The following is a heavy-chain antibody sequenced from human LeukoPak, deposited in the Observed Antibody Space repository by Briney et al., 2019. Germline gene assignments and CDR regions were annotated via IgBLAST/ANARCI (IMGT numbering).Heavy chain of an antibody. D-gene: IGHD3-9*01. CDR2: IYPGDPDT. CDR1: GYSFTSYW. Sequence: GESLKISCKGSGYSFTSYWIGWVRQMPGKGLEWMGIIYPGDPDTRYSPSFQGQVTISADKSISTAYLQWSSLKASDTAMYYCARGGGVDILTGYYYYFDYWGQGTLVTVSS. V-gene: IGHV5-51*01. CDR3: ARGGGVDILTGYYYYFDY. J-gene: IGHJ4*02.